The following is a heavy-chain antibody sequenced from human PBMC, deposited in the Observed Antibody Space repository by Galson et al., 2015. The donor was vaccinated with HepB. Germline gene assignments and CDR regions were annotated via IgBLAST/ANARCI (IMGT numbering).Heavy chain of an antibody. CDR3: AREWDPSNPYSGSYQPIDY. J-gene: IGHJ4*02. Sequence: SLRLSCAASGFTFSSYSMNWVRQAPGKGLEWVSYISSSSSTIYYADSVKGRFTISRDNAKNSLYLQMNSLRDEDTAVYYCAREWDPSNPYSGSYQPIDYWGQGTLVTVSS. CDR1: GFTFSSYS. V-gene: IGHV3-48*02. CDR2: ISSSSSTI. D-gene: IGHD1-26*01.